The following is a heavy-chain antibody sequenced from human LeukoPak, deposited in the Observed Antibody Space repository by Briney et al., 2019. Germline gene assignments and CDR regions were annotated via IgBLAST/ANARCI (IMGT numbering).Heavy chain of an antibody. D-gene: IGHD6-6*01. V-gene: IGHV3-7*04. CDR2: IKQDGTEK. CDR1: GFTFSSYW. Sequence: GGSLRLSCAASGFTFSSYWMSWVRQAPGEGLEWVANIKQDGTEKYYMDSVKGRFSISRDNAKNSLYLQMNALKAEDTAVYYCARDVRPDYWGQGTLVTVST. CDR3: ARDVRPDY. J-gene: IGHJ4*02.